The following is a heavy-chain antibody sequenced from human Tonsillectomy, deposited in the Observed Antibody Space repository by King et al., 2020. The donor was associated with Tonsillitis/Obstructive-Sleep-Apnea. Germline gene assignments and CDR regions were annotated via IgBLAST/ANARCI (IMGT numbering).Heavy chain of an antibody. J-gene: IGHJ5*02. CDR3: ARGACSSTSCYKYSWFDP. D-gene: IGHD2-2*02. CDR1: GGSVSSGSYY. Sequence: QLQESGPGLVKPSETLSLTCTVSGGSVSSGSYYWSWIRQPPGKGLEWIGYIYYSGSTNYNPSLKSRVTISVDTSKNQFSLKLSSVTAADTAVYYCARGACSSTSCYKYSWFDPWGQGTLVTVSS. V-gene: IGHV4-61*01. CDR2: IYYSGST.